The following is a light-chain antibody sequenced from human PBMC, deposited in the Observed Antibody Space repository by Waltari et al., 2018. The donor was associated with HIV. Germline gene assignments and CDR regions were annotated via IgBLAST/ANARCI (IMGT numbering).Light chain of an antibody. J-gene: IGKJ3*01. V-gene: IGKV3-15*01. CDR2: AAS. CDR3: QQYNSWPPRVT. Sequence: EIVMTQSPATLPASPGERAVPSSRARQSVSSTLAWYQQTPGQGPRLLIYAASTRSTGIPPRFRGSGSGTEFTLTISVLQSEDFAFYYCQQYNSWPPRVTFGPGTKVDFK. CDR1: QSVSST.